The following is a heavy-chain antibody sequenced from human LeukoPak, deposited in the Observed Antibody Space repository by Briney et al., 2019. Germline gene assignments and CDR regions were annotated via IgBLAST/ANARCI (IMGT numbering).Heavy chain of an antibody. Sequence: QTGGSLRLSCAASGFTFSSYGMHWVRQAPGKGLEWVAFIRYDGSNKYYADSVKGRFTISRDNSKNTLYLQMNSLRAEDTAVYYCAKDLDSYNWNYGYWGQGTLVTVSS. D-gene: IGHD1-7*01. CDR3: AKDLDSYNWNYGY. J-gene: IGHJ4*02. CDR2: IRYDGSNK. CDR1: GFTFSSYG. V-gene: IGHV3-30*02.